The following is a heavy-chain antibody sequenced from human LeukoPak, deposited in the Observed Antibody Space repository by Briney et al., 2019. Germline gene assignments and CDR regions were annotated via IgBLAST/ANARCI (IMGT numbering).Heavy chain of an antibody. D-gene: IGHD6-13*01. CDR1: GFTFSSYN. CDR3: ARVGEQQLVLTYYYYYYMDV. J-gene: IGHJ6*03. V-gene: IGHV3-21*01. CDR2: ISSSSSYI. Sequence: GGSLRLSCAASGFTFSSYNMNWVRQAPGKGLEWVSSISSSSSYIYYADSVKGRFTISRDNAKNSLYLQMNSLRAEDTAVYYRARVGEQQLVLTYYYYYYMDVWGKGTTVTVSS.